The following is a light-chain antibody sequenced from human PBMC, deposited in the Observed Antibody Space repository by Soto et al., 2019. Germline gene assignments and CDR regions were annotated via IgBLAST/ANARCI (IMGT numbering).Light chain of an antibody. CDR1: QSISSW. J-gene: IGKJ1*01. CDR3: QQYTNYPWT. V-gene: IGKV1-5*01. CDR2: DVS. Sequence: DIQMTQSPPTLSASVGDRVNITCRASQSISSWLAWYQQRPGKAPNLLIYDVSSLESGVPSRFSGSGSGTEFTLTISSLQPDDFATYYCQQYTNYPWTFGQGTKVEIK.